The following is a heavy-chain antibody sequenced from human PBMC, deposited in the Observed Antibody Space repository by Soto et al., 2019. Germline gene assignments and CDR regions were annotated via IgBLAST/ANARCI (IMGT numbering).Heavy chain of an antibody. CDR2: IWYDGGDK. Sequence: QVQLVESGGGVVKPGKSLRLSCEASGFIFSSYAIHWVRQAPGKGLEWVAIIWYDGGDKYYADSVKGRFSISRDNSNNAVYLQMDSLRAEVTALSDCARGRLPSATTFLDYWGQGTLVIVSS. D-gene: IGHD1-26*01. CDR3: ARGRLPSATTFLDY. V-gene: IGHV3-33*01. J-gene: IGHJ4*02. CDR1: GFIFSSYA.